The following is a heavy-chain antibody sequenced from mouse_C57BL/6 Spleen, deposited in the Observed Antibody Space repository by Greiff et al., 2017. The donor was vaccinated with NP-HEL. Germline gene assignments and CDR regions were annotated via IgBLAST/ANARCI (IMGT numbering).Heavy chain of an antibody. CDR3: TRDGHYYGSSYWYFDV. Sequence: EVKLVESGEGLVKPGGSLKLSCAASGFTFSSYAMSWVRQTPEKRLEWVAYISSGGDYIYYADTVKGRFTISRDNARNTLYLQMSSLKSEDTAMYYCTRDGHYYGSSYWYFDVWGTGTTVTVSS. V-gene: IGHV5-9-1*02. CDR1: GFTFSSYA. CDR2: ISSGGDYI. D-gene: IGHD1-1*01. J-gene: IGHJ1*03.